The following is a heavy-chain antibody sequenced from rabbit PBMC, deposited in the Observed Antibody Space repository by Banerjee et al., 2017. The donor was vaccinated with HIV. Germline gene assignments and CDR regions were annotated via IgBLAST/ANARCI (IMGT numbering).Heavy chain of an antibody. D-gene: IGHD8-1*01. V-gene: IGHV1S45*01. Sequence: QEQLEESGGDLVKPEGSLTLTCTASGFSFSSTYWICWVRQAPGKGLEWIACIYTGDSNTYYASWAKGRFTISKTSSTTVTLQMTSLTAADTATYFCARFYGGIYFAASLWGQGTLVTVS. CDR2: IYTGDSNT. CDR1: GFSFSSTYW. J-gene: IGHJ4*01. CDR3: ARFYGGIYFAASL.